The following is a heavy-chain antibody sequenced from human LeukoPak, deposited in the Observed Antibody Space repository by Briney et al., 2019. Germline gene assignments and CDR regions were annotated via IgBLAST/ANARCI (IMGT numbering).Heavy chain of an antibody. Sequence: SETLSLTCAVYGGSFSGYYWSWIRQPPGKGLEWIGEINHSGSTNYNPSLKSRVTISVDTSKNQFSLKLSSVTAADTAVYYCARGPYCSSTSCYRRYYYYYMDVWGKGTTVTVSS. CDR1: GGSFSGYY. D-gene: IGHD2-2*01. CDR3: ARGPYCSSTSCYRRYYYYYMDV. CDR2: INHSGST. V-gene: IGHV4-34*01. J-gene: IGHJ6*03.